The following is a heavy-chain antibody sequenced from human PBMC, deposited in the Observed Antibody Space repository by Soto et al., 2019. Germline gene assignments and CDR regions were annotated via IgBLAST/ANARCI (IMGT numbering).Heavy chain of an antibody. J-gene: IGHJ4*02. CDR2: VYYRGRS. Sequence: SETLSLTCTVSGGSVTNSSYYWGWIRQSPGKGLEWIGSVYYRGRSYSKSSVKSRVTISVDTSKNQFSLNLNSVTASDTAVYYCLSQRTTVITQACFDYCGRRGLVTGS. D-gene: IGHD4-4*01. CDR3: LSQRTTVITQACFDY. V-gene: IGHV4-39*01. CDR1: GGSVTNSSYY.